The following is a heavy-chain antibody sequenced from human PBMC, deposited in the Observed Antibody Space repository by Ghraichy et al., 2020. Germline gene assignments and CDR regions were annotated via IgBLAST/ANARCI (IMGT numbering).Heavy chain of an antibody. CDR3: AKDLTGDVDY. V-gene: IGHV3-74*01. J-gene: IGHJ4*02. CDR1: GFIFSSYW. Sequence: GGSLRLSCAASGFIFSSYWIHWVRQAPGKGLVWVSRINPDGSYTSYADSVKGRFTISRDNAKNTLYLQMNSLRAEDTAVYYCAKDLTGDVDYWGQGTLVTVSS. D-gene: IGHD7-27*01. CDR2: INPDGSYT.